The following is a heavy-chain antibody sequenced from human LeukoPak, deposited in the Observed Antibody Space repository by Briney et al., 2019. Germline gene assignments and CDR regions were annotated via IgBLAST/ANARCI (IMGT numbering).Heavy chain of an antibody. Sequence: PGGSLRLSCAASGFTFSSYWMSWVRQTPGKGLEWVANIKEDGNEIYYVDSVKGRFTISRDDAKNSLYLQMNSLRAEDTAVYHRARSGYASGFDQWGQGTLVTVSS. CDR1: GFTFSSYW. CDR3: ARSGYASGFDQ. CDR2: IKEDGNEI. J-gene: IGHJ1*01. V-gene: IGHV3-7*01. D-gene: IGHD5-18*01.